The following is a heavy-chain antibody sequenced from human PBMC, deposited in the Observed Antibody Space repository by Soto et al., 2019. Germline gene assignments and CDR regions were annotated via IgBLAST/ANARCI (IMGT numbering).Heavy chain of an antibody. V-gene: IGHV1-46*01. J-gene: IGHJ6*02. Sequence: ASVKVSCKASEYTFTSYYMHWVRQAPGQGLEWMGIINPSGSSTSYAQNFQGRVTMTMDTSTSTVYMELSSLRSEDTADYYCASGRVGATPLYYYAMDVWGQGTTVTVSS. CDR1: EYTFTSYY. CDR3: ASGRVGATPLYYYAMDV. D-gene: IGHD1-26*01. CDR2: INPSGSST.